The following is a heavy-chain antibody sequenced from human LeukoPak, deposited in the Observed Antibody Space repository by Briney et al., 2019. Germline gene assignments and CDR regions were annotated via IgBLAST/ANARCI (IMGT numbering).Heavy chain of an antibody. Sequence: GGSLEISCQGSGYRFSNYWVAWVRQLPGKGLEWMGIIYPDDSDIRYSPSFQGQVTISADRSRSIAYVQWNSLKASDTAMYYCARQTLGVRGGEWDYWGQGTLVTVSS. CDR1: GYRFSNYW. J-gene: IGHJ4*02. D-gene: IGHD3-10*01. CDR3: ARQTLGVRGGEWDY. V-gene: IGHV5-51*01. CDR2: IYPDDSDI.